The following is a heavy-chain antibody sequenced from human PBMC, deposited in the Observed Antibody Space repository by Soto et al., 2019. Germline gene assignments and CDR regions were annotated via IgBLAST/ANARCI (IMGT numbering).Heavy chain of an antibody. D-gene: IGHD2-2*01. V-gene: IGHV4-34*01. Sequence: QVQLQQWGAGLLKPSETLSLTCAVYGGSFSGYYWSWIRQPPGKGLEWIGEINHSGSTNYNPSLKSRVTISVDTSKNQFSLKLSSVTAADTAVYYCARGLYIVVVPAANYFDSWGQGTLVTVSS. CDR2: INHSGST. J-gene: IGHJ4*02. CDR1: GGSFSGYY. CDR3: ARGLYIVVVPAANYFDS.